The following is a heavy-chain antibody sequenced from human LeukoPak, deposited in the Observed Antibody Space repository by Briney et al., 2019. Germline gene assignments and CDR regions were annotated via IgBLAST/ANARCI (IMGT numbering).Heavy chain of an antibody. Sequence: GGSLRLSCAASGFSFSDHYMDWVRQAPGKGLEWVGRIRNKANTYTTQYAASVQGRFTISRDDSKNSLYLQMNSLKTEDTAVYYCTTDQNHDSSGYPYYFDYWGQGTLVTVSS. D-gene: IGHD3-22*01. CDR2: IRNKANTYTT. J-gene: IGHJ4*02. V-gene: IGHV3-72*01. CDR1: GFSFSDHY. CDR3: TTDQNHDSSGYPYYFDY.